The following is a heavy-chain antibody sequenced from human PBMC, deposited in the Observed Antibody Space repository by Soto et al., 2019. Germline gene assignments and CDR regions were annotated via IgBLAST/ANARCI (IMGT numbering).Heavy chain of an antibody. CDR1: GGTFSSYA. D-gene: IGHD2-2*01. CDR2: IIPIFGTA. Sequence: QVPLVQSGAAVKKPGSSVKVSCKASGGTFSSYAISWVRQAPGQGLEWMGGIIPIFGTANYAQKFQGRVTITADESTSTAYMELSSMRSKDTAVYYWARHVPAAGYYYGMDVWGQGTTVTVSS. V-gene: IGHV1-69*12. CDR3: ARHVPAAGYYYGMDV. J-gene: IGHJ6*02.